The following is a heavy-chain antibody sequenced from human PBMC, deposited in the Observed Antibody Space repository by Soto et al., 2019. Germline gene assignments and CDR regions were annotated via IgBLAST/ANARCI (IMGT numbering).Heavy chain of an antibody. CDR2: IFHSGST. CDR3: ARAGGLGAVAVDY. CDR1: GGSIRSNNW. Sequence: SETLSLTCAVSGGSIRSNNWWSWVRQPPGKGLEWIGEIFHSGSTYYNPSLKSRVTISVDRSKNQFSLKLSSVTAADTAVYYCARAGGLGAVAVDYWGQGTLVTVSS. D-gene: IGHD6-19*01. J-gene: IGHJ4*02. V-gene: IGHV4-4*02.